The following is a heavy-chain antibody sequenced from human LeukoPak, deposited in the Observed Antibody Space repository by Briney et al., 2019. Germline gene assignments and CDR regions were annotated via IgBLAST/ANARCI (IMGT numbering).Heavy chain of an antibody. V-gene: IGHV4-39*07. Sequence: SETLSLTCTVSGGSISGSSYYWGWIRQPPGKGLEWIGSIYYSGSTNYNPSFKGRITISVDTSRNQFSLQLSSVTAADTAVYYCARIHRYCSGGACYVLDNWGQGTLVAVSS. CDR3: ARIHRYCSGGACYVLDN. D-gene: IGHD2-15*01. CDR2: IYYSGST. CDR1: GGSISGSSYY. J-gene: IGHJ4*02.